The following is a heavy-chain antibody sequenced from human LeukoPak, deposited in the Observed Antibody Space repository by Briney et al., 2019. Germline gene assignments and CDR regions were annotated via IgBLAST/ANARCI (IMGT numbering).Heavy chain of an antibody. CDR2: IYYSGST. J-gene: IGHJ4*02. V-gene: IGHV4-59*01. D-gene: IGHD3-10*01. Sequence: SETLSLTCAVYGGSFSAYYWRWIRQPPGKGLEWIGYIYYSGSTNYNPSLKSRVTISVDTSKNQFSLKLSSVTAADTAVYYCARYYYGSGSYYKFPYYFDYWGQGTLVTVSS. CDR1: GGSFSAYY. CDR3: ARYYYGSGSYYKFPYYFDY.